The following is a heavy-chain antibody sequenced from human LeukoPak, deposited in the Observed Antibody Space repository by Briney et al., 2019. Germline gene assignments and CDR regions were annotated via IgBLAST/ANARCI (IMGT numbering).Heavy chain of an antibody. CDR2: ISPYNGNA. J-gene: IGHJ2*01. CDR1: GYTFSNYG. Sequence: ASVKVSCKASGYTFSNYGISWVRQAPGQGLEWMGWISPYNGNADYAQKLQGRVTMTTDTSTTTGYMEQRSLRSDDTAVYYCARGWLQPYWYFDLWGRGTLVTVSS. V-gene: IGHV1-18*01. CDR3: ARGWLQPYWYFDL. D-gene: IGHD5-24*01.